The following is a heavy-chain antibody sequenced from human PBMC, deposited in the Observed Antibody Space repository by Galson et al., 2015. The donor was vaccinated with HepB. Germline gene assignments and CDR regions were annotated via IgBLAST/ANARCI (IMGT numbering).Heavy chain of an antibody. CDR2: ISGDGGST. CDR3: AKDLTTVPYFHY. V-gene: IGHV3-23*01. CDR1: GFTFSSYA. Sequence: SLRLSCAASGFTFSSYAMSWVRQAPGKGLEWVSAISGDGGSTYYADSVKGRFTISRDNSKNTLYLQMNSLRGEDTAVYYCAKDLTTVPYFHYGGQGTLVTASS. D-gene: IGHD4-17*01. J-gene: IGHJ4*02.